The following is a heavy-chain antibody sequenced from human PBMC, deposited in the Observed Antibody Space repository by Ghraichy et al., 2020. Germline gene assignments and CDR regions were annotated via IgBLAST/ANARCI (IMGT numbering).Heavy chain of an antibody. CDR2: IYYSGST. CDR3: ARQLLSRQDVDP. D-gene: IGHD2-15*01. CDR1: GGSISSSSYY. J-gene: IGHJ5*02. Sequence: SETLSLTCTVSGGSISSSSYYWGWIRQPPGKGLEWIGSIYYSGSTYYNPSLKSRVTISVDTSKNQFSLKLSSVTAADTAVYYCARQLLSRQDVDPWGQGTLVTVSS. V-gene: IGHV4-39*01.